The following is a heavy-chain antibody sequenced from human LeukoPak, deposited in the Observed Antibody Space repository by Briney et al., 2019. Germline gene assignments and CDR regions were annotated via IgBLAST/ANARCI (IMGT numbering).Heavy chain of an antibody. CDR3: ARGGYYGSGNDFRFDP. J-gene: IGHJ5*02. CDR1: GGSISNYY. CDR2: IYYSGST. V-gene: IGHV4-59*01. Sequence: SETLSLTCTVSGGSISNYYWSWIRQPPGKGLEWIGYIYYSGSTNYNPSLKSRVTISVDTSKNQFSLKLSSVTAADTAVYYCARGGYYGSGNDFRFDPWGQGTLVTVSS. D-gene: IGHD3-10*01.